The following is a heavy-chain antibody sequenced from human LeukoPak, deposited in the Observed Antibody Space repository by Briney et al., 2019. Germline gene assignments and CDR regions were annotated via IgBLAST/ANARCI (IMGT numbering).Heavy chain of an antibody. J-gene: IGHJ4*02. Sequence: SETLSLTCTVSGASINSGTYYWGWVRQPPGKGLEWIGTFSYSGNIYYNPSLKSRVTISVDMSKNQFSLELTSVTAADTAVYYCARAGGYSGYDLDYWGQGTLVTVSS. D-gene: IGHD5-12*01. CDR1: GASINSGTYY. V-gene: IGHV4-39*07. CDR2: FSYSGNI. CDR3: ARAGGYSGYDLDY.